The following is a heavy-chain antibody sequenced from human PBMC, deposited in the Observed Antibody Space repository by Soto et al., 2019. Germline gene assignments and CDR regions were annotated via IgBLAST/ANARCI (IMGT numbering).Heavy chain of an antibody. V-gene: IGHV1-3*01. CDR3: ARDEFRDSSGYYYYYYGMDV. J-gene: IGHJ6*02. CDR1: GYTFTSYA. D-gene: IGHD3-22*01. Sequence: ASVKVSCKASGYTFTSYAMHWVRQAPGQRLEWMGWINAGNGNTKYSQKFQGRVTITRDTSASTAYMELSSLRSEDTAVYYCARDEFRDSSGYYYYYYGMDVWGQETTVTVSS. CDR2: INAGNGNT.